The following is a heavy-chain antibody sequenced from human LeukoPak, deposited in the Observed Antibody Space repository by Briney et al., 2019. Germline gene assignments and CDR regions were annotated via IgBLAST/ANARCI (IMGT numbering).Heavy chain of an antibody. CDR3: AELGITMIGGV. CDR1: GFTLSSYW. CDR2: ISSSGSTI. D-gene: IGHD3-10*02. Sequence: GGSLRLSCATSGFTLSSYWMTWVRQAPGKGLEWVSYISSSGSTIYYADSVKGRFTISRDNAKNSLYLQMNSLRAEDTAVYCCAELGITMIGGVWGKGTTVTISS. J-gene: IGHJ6*04. V-gene: IGHV3-48*04.